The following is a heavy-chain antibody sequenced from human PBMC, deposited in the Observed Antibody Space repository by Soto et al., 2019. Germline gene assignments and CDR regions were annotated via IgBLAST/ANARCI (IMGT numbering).Heavy chain of an antibody. J-gene: IGHJ4*02. CDR3: ARASALWFGELSRFDY. Sequence: SETLSLTCTVSGGSISRYYWSWSRQPPGKGLEWIGYIYYSGSTNYNPSLKSRVTISVDTSKNQFSLKLSSVTAADTAVYYCARASALWFGELSRFDYWGQGTLVTVSS. CDR2: IYYSGST. V-gene: IGHV4-59*01. D-gene: IGHD3-10*01. CDR1: GGSISRYY.